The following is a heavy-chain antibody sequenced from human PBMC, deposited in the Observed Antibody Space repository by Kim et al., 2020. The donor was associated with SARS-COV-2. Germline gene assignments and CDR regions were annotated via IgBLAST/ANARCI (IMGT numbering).Heavy chain of an antibody. V-gene: IGHV3-21*01. CDR2: ISSSSSYI. Sequence: GGSLRLSCAASGFTFSSYSMNWVRQAPGKGLEWVSSISSSSSYIYYADSVKGRFTISRDNAKNSLYLQMNSLRAEDTAVYYCARVGYSYGFCQDYWGQGTLVTVSS. J-gene: IGHJ4*02. D-gene: IGHD5-18*01. CDR3: ARVGYSYGFCQDY. CDR1: GFTFSSYS.